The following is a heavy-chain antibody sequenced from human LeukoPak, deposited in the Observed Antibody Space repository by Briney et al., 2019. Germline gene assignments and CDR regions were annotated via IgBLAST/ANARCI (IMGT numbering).Heavy chain of an antibody. CDR2: FNPNSGGT. CDR3: ARVTSYDFWSVGGWVDY. CDR1: GYTFTGYY. V-gene: IGHV1-2*02. J-gene: IGHJ4*02. Sequence: AASVKVSCKASGYTFTGYYMHWVRQALEQGLKWRGWFNPNSGGTNYAQKFQGRVTMTRDTSISTAYMELSRLRSDDTAVYYCARVTSYDFWSVGGWVDYWGQGTLVTVSS. D-gene: IGHD3-3*01.